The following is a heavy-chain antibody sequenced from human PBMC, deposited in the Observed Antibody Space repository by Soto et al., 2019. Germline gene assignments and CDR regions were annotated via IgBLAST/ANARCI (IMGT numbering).Heavy chain of an antibody. J-gene: IGHJ4*02. D-gene: IGHD3-3*01. V-gene: IGHV3-72*01. CDR1: GFTFSDHY. CDR3: ARVVFWSGYYTFDY. Sequence: GGSLRLSCAASGFTFSDHYMDWVRQAPGKGLEWVGRTRNKANSYTTEYAASVRGRFTISRDDSKNSLYLQMNSLKTEDTAVYYCARVVFWSGYYTFDYWGQGTLVTVSS. CDR2: TRNKANSYTT.